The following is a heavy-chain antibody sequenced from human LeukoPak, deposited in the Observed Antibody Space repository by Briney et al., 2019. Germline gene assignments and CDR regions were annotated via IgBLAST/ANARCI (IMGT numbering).Heavy chain of an antibody. CDR2: IYYSGST. V-gene: IGHV4-59*08. CDR1: GGSFSGYY. D-gene: IGHD4/OR15-4a*01. J-gene: IGHJ6*02. Sequence: SSETLSLTCAVYGGSFSGYYWSWIRQPPGKGLEWIGYIYYSGSTNYNPSLKSRATISVDTSKKQFSLKLSSVTAADTAVYYCARRSMVRTVGYYYGMDVWGQGTTVTVSS. CDR3: ARRSMVRTVGYYYGMDV.